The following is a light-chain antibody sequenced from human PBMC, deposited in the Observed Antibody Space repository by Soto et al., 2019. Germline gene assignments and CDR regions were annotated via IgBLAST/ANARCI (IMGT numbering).Light chain of an antibody. CDR1: QSVSSY. Sequence: IVLTQSAATLSLSPGQRATLFCRASQSVSSYLAWYQQKNGQAPRLLIYDASNRATGIPARFSGSGYGTDFNLTISSLEPEDFAVYYCQQRSNWLLTFGGGTKVDIK. CDR2: DAS. CDR3: QQRSNWLLT. J-gene: IGKJ4*01. V-gene: IGKV3-11*01.